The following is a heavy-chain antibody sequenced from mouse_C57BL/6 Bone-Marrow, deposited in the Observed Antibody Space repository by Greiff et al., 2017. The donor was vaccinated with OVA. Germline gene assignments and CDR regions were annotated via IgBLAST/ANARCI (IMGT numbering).Heavy chain of an antibody. D-gene: IGHD2-12*01. Sequence: EVMLVESGGGLVKPGGSLKLSCAASGFTFSSYAMSWVRQTPEKRLEWVATISAGGGCPYYPDNVKGRFTISRDNAKNNLYLQMSHLKSEETAMYYCARSTTFADWGQGTLVTVSA. CDR1: GFTFSSYA. J-gene: IGHJ3*01. CDR3: ARSTTFAD. V-gene: IGHV5-4*03. CDR2: ISAGGGCP.